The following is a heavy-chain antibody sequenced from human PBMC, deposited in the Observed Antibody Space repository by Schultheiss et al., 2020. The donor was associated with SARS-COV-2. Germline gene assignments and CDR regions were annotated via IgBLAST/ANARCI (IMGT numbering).Heavy chain of an antibody. J-gene: IGHJ4*02. D-gene: IGHD2-8*02. V-gene: IGHV4-39*07. CDR2: IYHSGST. CDR3: ARAGGYPY. Sequence: SETLSLTCTVSGGSISSSSYYWGWIRQPPGKGLEWIGSIYHSGSTYYNPSLKSRVTISVDTSKNQFSLKLSSVTAADTAVYYCARAGGYPYWGQGTLVTVSS. CDR1: GGSISSSSYY.